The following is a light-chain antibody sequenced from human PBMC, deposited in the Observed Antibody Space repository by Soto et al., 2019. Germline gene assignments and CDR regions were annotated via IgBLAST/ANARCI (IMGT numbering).Light chain of an antibody. CDR3: QHYGGSPGT. Sequence: EIVLTQSPGTLSLSPGERATLSCRASQSVGSTYLAWYQQKPGQAPRLLIYGASSRATGIPDRFSGSGSGTDFSLTVSRLEPEDFAVYYCQHYGGSPGTFGQGTKVEIK. CDR1: QSVGSTY. CDR2: GAS. J-gene: IGKJ1*01. V-gene: IGKV3-20*01.